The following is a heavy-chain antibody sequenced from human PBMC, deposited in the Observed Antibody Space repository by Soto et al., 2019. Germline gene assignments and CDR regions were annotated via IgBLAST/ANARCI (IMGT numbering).Heavy chain of an antibody. CDR1: GFTFSSYS. CDR2: ISSSSSYI. CDR3: ARERSGRRYYYYGMDV. D-gene: IGHD3-10*01. J-gene: IGHJ6*02. V-gene: IGHV3-21*01. Sequence: GGSLRLSCAASGFTFSSYSMNWVRQAPGKGLEWVSSISSSSSYIYYADSVKGRFTISRDNAKNSLYLQMNSLRAEDTAVYYCARERSGRRYYYYGMDVWGQGTTVTVSS.